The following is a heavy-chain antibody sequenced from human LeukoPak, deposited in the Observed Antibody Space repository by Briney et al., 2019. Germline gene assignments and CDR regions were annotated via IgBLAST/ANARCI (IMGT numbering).Heavy chain of an antibody. CDR2: IIPILGIA. CDR1: GGTFSSYA. J-gene: IGHJ6*02. Sequence: GSSVKVSCKASGGTFSSYAISWVRQAPGQGLEWMGRIIPILGIANYAQKFQGRVTITADKSTSTAYMELGSLRSEDTAVYYCARRVVAATTFYYYYGMDVWGQGTTVTVSS. V-gene: IGHV1-69*04. CDR3: ARRVVAATTFYYYYGMDV. D-gene: IGHD2-15*01.